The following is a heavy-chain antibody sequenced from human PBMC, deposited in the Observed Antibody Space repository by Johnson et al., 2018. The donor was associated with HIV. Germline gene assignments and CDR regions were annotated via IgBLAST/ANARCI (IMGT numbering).Heavy chain of an antibody. CDR3: ARDVASVYGSGDHAFDI. CDR2: ISSNGGST. V-gene: IGHV3-64*01. Sequence: EVQLVESGGGVVPPGRSLRVSCGASGFSFSSYDMHWVRQAPGKGLQYVSAISSNGGSTYYANSVKGRFTISRDNSRNTLYLQMGRLRVEDMAVYYCARDVASVYGSGDHAFDIWGQGTMVTVSS. J-gene: IGHJ3*02. CDR1: GFSFSSYD. D-gene: IGHD3-10*01.